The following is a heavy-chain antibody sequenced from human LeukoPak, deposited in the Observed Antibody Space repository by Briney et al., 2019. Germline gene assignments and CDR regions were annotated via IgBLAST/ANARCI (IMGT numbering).Heavy chain of an antibody. D-gene: IGHD1-26*01. V-gene: IGHV3-74*01. CDR1: GFTFSSYW. J-gene: IGHJ4*02. CDR3: ARNFVGTSTSDFDS. Sequence: PGGSLRLSCAASGFTFSSYWMHWVRQVPGKGLVWVSRIREDGTITNYEDSVKGRFTTFRDNARNTLYLQMHSLRAEDTAIYYCARNFVGTSTSDFDSWGQGTQVTVSS. CDR2: IREDGTIT.